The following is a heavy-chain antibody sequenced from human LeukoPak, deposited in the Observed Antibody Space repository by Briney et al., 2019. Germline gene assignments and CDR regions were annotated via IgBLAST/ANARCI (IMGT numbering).Heavy chain of an antibody. V-gene: IGHV1-18*01. J-gene: IGHJ5*02. Sequence: ASVKVSCKASGYTFTGYGISWVRQAPGQGLKWMGWISAYNGNTNYAQKLQGRVTMTTDTSTSTAYMELRSLRSDDTAVYYCARAGIWYCSGGSCYGVDPWGQGTLVTVSS. CDR2: ISAYNGNT. D-gene: IGHD2-15*01. CDR3: ARAGIWYCSGGSCYGVDP. CDR1: GYTFTGYG.